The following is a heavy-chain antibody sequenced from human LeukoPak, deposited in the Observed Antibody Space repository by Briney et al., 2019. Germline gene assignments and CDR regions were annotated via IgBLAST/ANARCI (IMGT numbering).Heavy chain of an antibody. Sequence: GGFLRLSCAASGFTFSSYAMSWVRQAPGKGLEWVSAISGSGGTTYNADSVKGRFTISRDNSKNTLYLQMNSLRAEDTAVYYCAKDIGYYGSGSYPYYFDYWGQGTLVTVSS. J-gene: IGHJ4*02. CDR2: ISGSGGTT. V-gene: IGHV3-23*01. CDR3: AKDIGYYGSGSYPYYFDY. CDR1: GFTFSSYA. D-gene: IGHD3-10*01.